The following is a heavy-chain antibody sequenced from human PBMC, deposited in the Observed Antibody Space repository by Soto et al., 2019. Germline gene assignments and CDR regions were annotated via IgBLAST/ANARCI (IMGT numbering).Heavy chain of an antibody. CDR1: GGTFSSYT. V-gene: IGHV1-69*08. D-gene: IGHD4-4*01. CDR2: IIPNLGIA. Sequence: QVQLVQSGAEVKKPGSSVKVSCKASGGTFSSYTISWVRQAPGQGLEWMGRIIPNLGIANYAQKFQGRVTINADKSTSTAYMELSSLRSEDTAVYYCARDQTTVTIETTFDYWGQGTLVTVSS. J-gene: IGHJ4*02. CDR3: ARDQTTVTIETTFDY.